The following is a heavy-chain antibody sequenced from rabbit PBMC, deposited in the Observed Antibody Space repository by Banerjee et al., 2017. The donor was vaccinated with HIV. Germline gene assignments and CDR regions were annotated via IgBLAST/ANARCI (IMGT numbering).Heavy chain of an antibody. CDR1: GFTLSSYW. V-gene: IGHV1S48*01. Sequence: QEQLKETGGGLVQPGGSLTLSCKASGFTLSSYWVCWVHQAPGKGLEWNGEMVVTGVSTWYAGRVNGRFTISLDNAQNTVDLQMNSLTAADTATYFCARDAYETGGYVLSLWGPAPWSPS. CDR2: MVVTGVST. CDR3: ARDAYETGGYVLSL. J-gene: IGHJ4*01. D-gene: IGHD6-1*01.